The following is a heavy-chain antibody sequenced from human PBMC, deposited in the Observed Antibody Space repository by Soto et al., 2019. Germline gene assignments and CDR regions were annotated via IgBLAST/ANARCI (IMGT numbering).Heavy chain of an antibody. CDR3: ARPLSVGSGWPFGAFDI. CDR1: GGSISSSSYY. D-gene: IGHD6-19*01. J-gene: IGHJ3*02. CDR2: IYYSGST. Sequence: QLQLQESGPGLVKPSETLSLTCTVSGGSISSSSYYWGWIRQPPGKGLEWIGSIYYSGSTYYNPSLKSRVTISVDTSKNQFSLKLSSVTAADTAVYYCARPLSVGSGWPFGAFDIWGQGTMVTVSS. V-gene: IGHV4-39*01.